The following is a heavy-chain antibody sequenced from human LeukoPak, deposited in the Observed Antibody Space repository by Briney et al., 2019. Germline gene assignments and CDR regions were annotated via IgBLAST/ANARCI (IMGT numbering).Heavy chain of an antibody. CDR1: GGSISSSSYY. Sequence: SETLSLTCTVSGGSISSSSYYWGWIRQPPGKGLEWIGSIYYSESTYYKTSLKSRVTISVDTSKNQFSLKLSSVTAADTAVYYCAREVDDYVWGSYRGTFDYWGQGTLVTVSS. CDR2: IYYSEST. CDR3: AREVDDYVWGSYRGTFDY. D-gene: IGHD3-16*02. V-gene: IGHV4-39*01. J-gene: IGHJ4*02.